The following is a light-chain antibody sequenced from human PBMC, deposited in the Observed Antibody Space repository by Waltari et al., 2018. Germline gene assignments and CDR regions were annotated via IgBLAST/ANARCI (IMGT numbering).Light chain of an antibody. Sequence: EVVLTHSPGTLSLSPGDRATLSCRASQSVSNFLAWYQQKPGQAPRLLIYDASNMATGIPDRLSGSGSGTDFTLTISRLEPEDFAVYYCQQYYETPVSFGQGTKMEIK. CDR2: DAS. V-gene: IGKV3-20*01. CDR3: QQYYETPVS. CDR1: QSVSNF. J-gene: IGKJ2*03.